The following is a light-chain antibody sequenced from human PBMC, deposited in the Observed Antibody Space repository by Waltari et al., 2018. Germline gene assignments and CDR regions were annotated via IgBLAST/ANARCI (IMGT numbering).Light chain of an antibody. CDR1: LGVITY. V-gene: IGKV3-20*01. Sequence: IVLTQSTGSLSLCPGERATLSCRASLGVITYLAWYQQKPGQAPSRLIYHASIRATCIPDRFSGSGSGTDFSLTISGLEPADFAVYHCQHYLRLPATFGQGTKVEIK. CDR2: HAS. CDR3: QHYLRLPAT. J-gene: IGKJ1*01.